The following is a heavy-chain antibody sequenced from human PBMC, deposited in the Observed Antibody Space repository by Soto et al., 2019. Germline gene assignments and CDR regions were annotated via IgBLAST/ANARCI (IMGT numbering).Heavy chain of an antibody. CDR2: TYHRGST. Sequence: SETLSLICTVSGVSISSYFWSWIRQPPGRGLEWIGYTYHRGSTNYSPSLKSRVAISLDTSENQFSLKVNSVTAADTAVYYCARIGGYHGPLDYWGQGTPVTVSS. CDR1: GVSISSYF. V-gene: IGHV4-59*01. CDR3: ARIGGYHGPLDY. D-gene: IGHD3-16*02. J-gene: IGHJ4*02.